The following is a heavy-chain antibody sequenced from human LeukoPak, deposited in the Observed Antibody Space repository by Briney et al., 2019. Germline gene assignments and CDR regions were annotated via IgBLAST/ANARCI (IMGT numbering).Heavy chain of an antibody. CDR3: ARGTDCSSTSCPYYYYYYGMDV. D-gene: IGHD2-2*01. Sequence: ASVKVSCKASGYTFTSYDINWVRQATGQGLEWMGWMNPNSGNTGYAQKLQGRVTMTTDTSTSTAYMELRSLRSDDTAVYYCARGTDCSSTSCPYYYYYYGMDVWGQGTTVTVSS. V-gene: IGHV1-8*01. CDR1: GYTFTSYD. CDR2: MNPNSGNT. J-gene: IGHJ6*02.